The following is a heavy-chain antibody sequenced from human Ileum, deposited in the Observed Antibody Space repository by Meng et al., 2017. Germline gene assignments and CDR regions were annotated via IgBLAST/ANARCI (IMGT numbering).Heavy chain of an antibody. CDR3: ARISLFRGVIDSGAFDI. CDR2: NTAYNGNT. CDR1: GYTFTSYG. D-gene: IGHD3-10*01. V-gene: IGHV1-18*01. J-gene: IGHJ3*02. Sequence: QVQLVQSGAEVKKPGASVKVSCKASGYTFTSYGISWVRQAPGQGLEWIGWNTAYNGNTKYAQKFQGRVTMTTDTSTSTAYMELRSLRSDDTAVYYCARISLFRGVIDSGAFDIWGQGTMVTVSS.